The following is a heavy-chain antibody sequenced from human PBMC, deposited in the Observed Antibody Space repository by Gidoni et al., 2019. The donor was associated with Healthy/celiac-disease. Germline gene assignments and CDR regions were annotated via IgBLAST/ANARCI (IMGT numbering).Heavy chain of an antibody. D-gene: IGHD4-17*01. V-gene: IGHV3-73*01. Sequence: EVQLVESGGGLVQPGGSLNLSCAASGFTFSGSAMHWVRQASGKGLEWVGRIRSKANSYATAYAASVKGRFTISRDDSKNTAYLQMNSLKTEDTAVYYCTRGYDYGDYVGAFDIWGQGTMVTVSS. CDR2: IRSKANSYAT. CDR3: TRGYDYGDYVGAFDI. J-gene: IGHJ3*02. CDR1: GFTFSGSA.